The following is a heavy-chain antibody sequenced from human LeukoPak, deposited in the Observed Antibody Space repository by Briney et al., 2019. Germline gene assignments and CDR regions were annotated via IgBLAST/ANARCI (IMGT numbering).Heavy chain of an antibody. CDR1: GGSISSSSYY. V-gene: IGHV4-39*07. CDR3: ARGGLWIYYFDY. J-gene: IGHJ4*02. Sequence: SETLSLTCTVSGGSISSSSYYWGWIRQPPGKGLEWIGSIYYSGSTYYNPSLKSRVTISVDTSKNQFSLKLSSVTAADTAVFYCARGGLWIYYFDYWGQGTLVTVSS. D-gene: IGHD1-1*01. CDR2: IYYSGST.